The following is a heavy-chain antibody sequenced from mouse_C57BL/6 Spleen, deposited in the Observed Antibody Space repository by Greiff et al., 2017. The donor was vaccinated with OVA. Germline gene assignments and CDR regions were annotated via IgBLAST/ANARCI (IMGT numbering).Heavy chain of an antibody. Sequence: EVQLVESGGGLVKPGGSLKLSCAASGFTFSDYGMHWVRQAPEKGLEWVAYISSGSSTIYYADTVKGRFTLSRDNAKNTLFLQMTSLRSEDTAMYYCARGGVYYIAMDYWGQGTSVTVSS. CDR1: GFTFSDYG. D-gene: IGHD2-1*01. CDR3: ARGGVYYIAMDY. J-gene: IGHJ4*01. CDR2: ISSGSSTI. V-gene: IGHV5-17*01.